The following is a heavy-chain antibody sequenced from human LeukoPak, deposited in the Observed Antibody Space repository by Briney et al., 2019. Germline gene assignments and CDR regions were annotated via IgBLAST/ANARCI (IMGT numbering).Heavy chain of an antibody. CDR3: ARDHQRYFDWLDY. Sequence: PGRSLRLSCAASGFTFSSYAMHWVRQAPGKGLEWVAVISYDGSNKYYADSVKGRFTISRDNSKNTLYLQMNSLRAEDTAVYYCARDHQRYFDWLDYWGQGTLVTVSS. CDR1: GFTFSSYA. J-gene: IGHJ4*02. CDR2: ISYDGSNK. V-gene: IGHV3-30*04. D-gene: IGHD3-9*01.